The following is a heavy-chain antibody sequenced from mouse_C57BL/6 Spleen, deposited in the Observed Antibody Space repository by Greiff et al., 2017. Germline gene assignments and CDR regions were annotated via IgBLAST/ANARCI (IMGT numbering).Heavy chain of an antibody. Sequence: QVQLQQPGAELVKPGASVKMSCKASGYTFTSYWITWVKQRPGQGLEWIGDISPGSGSTNYNEKFKSKATLTVDTSSSTAYMQLSSLTSEDSAVYNWARRGTTVVAFDDWGQGTTLTVSS. V-gene: IGHV1-55*01. D-gene: IGHD1-1*01. CDR3: ARRGTTVVAFDD. J-gene: IGHJ2*01. CDR2: ISPGSGST. CDR1: GYTFTSYW.